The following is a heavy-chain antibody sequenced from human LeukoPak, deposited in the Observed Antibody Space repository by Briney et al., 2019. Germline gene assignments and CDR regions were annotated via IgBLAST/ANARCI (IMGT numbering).Heavy chain of an antibody. D-gene: IGHD3-9*01. CDR1: GGSFSGYY. J-gene: IGHJ3*02. CDR3: AREFDENVLRYFDWLLQGAFDI. CDR2: INHSGST. Sequence: SETLSLTCAVYGGSFSGYYWSWIRQPPGKGLEWIGEINHSGSTNYNPSLKSRVTISVDTSKNQFSLKLSSVTAADTAVYYCAREFDENVLRYFDWLLQGAFDIWGQGTMVTVSS. V-gene: IGHV4-34*01.